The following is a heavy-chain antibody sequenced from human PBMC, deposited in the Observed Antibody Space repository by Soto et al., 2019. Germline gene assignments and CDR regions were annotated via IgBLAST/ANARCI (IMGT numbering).Heavy chain of an antibody. CDR3: ATQLMITFGGVIVTTHNYFDY. CDR1: GYTLTELS. D-gene: IGHD3-16*02. V-gene: IGHV1-24*01. J-gene: IGHJ4*02. CDR2: FDPEDGET. Sequence: GASVKVSCKVSGYTLTELSMHWVRQAPGKGLEWMGGFDPEDGETIYAQKFQGRVTMTEDTSTDTAYMELSSLRSEDTAVYYCATQLMITFGGVIVTTHNYFDYWGQGTLVTVSS.